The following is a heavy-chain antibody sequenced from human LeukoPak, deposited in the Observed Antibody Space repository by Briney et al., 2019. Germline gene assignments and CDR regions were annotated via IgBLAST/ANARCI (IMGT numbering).Heavy chain of an antibody. V-gene: IGHV4-59*01. CDR3: ARGVTQ. D-gene: IGHD2-21*02. CDR2: IYYTGST. Sequence: TSETLSLTCTVSGGSIDDYYWSWNRQPPGKGLEWIGYIYYTGSTSYNPSLQSRLTISIDTSKTQFSLRLTSVTAADTAVYFCARGVTQWGQGTLVTVSS. CDR1: GGSIDDYY. J-gene: IGHJ4*02.